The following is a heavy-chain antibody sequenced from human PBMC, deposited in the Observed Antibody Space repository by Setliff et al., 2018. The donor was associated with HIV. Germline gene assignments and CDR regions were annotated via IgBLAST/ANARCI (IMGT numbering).Heavy chain of an antibody. D-gene: IGHD1-26*01. J-gene: IGHJ4*02. CDR3: ARGQDGHSVLFDY. CDR1: GAPLSSYY. CDR2: IYYSGGT. V-gene: IGHV4-59*01. Sequence: NPSETLSLTCTVSGAPLSSYYLNWIRQPPGKGLEWIGYIYYSGGTTYNPSLKSRVTISIDTSKHQFSLNLNSVTAADTAMYFCARGQDGHSVLFDYWGQGMLVTVSS.